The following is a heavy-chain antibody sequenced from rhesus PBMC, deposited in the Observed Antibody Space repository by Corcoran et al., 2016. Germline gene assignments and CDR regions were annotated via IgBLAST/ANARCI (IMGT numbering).Heavy chain of an antibody. D-gene: IGHD2-39*02. Sequence: QVQLQGSGPGLVKPSETLSLTCAVSGGSISDDYYWSWIRQPPGKGLEWIGYIYGRTGGTNYNPSLENRVAVSKDTSKNQFSLKLSSVTAADTAIYYCARRGGYTSYVDFWGQGVLVTVSS. CDR3: ARRGGYTSYVDF. CDR2: IYGRTGGT. CDR1: GGSISDDYY. J-gene: IGHJ4*01. V-gene: IGHV4-106*01.